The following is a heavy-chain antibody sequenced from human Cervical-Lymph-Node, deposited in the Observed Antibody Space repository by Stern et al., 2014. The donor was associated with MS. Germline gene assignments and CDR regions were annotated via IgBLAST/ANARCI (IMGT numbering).Heavy chain of an antibody. CDR1: GFTFSHYS. CDR2: ISNNSTHT. Sequence: EVQLVESGGGLVKPGESLRLSCDASGFTFSHYSINWVRQAPGKGLAWMQSISNNSTHTYYADSGECRFTISRDSAKDSVSLHMVSLRAEDTAVYYCARARVGDYARSPHLDSWGQGTLVTVSS. V-gene: IGHV3-21*02. CDR3: ARARVGDYARSPHLDS. D-gene: IGHD4-17*01. J-gene: IGHJ4*02.